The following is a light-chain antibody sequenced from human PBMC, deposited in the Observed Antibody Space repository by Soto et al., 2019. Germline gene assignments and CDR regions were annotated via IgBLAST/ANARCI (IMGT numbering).Light chain of an antibody. CDR3: QQSYSTSIT. Sequence: DTQMTQSPSTRSASVGERVTITCQASQDISNYLNWYQQKPGKAPKLLIYAASTLQSGVPSKFSGSGSGTHFTLTISSLQPEDFATYYCQQSYSTSITFGQGTRLEIK. J-gene: IGKJ5*01. V-gene: IGKV1-39*01. CDR1: QDISNY. CDR2: AAS.